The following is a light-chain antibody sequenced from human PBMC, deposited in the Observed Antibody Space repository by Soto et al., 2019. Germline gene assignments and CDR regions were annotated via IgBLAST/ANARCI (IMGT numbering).Light chain of an antibody. CDR2: DVN. CDR3: TSYATGRTL. J-gene: IGLJ3*02. Sequence: QSALTQPASVSGSPGQSITISCTGTSSDLGGYNYVCWYQLHPGKAPKLIIYDVNNRPSGISDRFSVSQSGNTASLTISGVQAEDEGIYYCTSYATGRTLFGGGTKLTVL. CDR1: SSDLGGYNY. V-gene: IGLV2-14*03.